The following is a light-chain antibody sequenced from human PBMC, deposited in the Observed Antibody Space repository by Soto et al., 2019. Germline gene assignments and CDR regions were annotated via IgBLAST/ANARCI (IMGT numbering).Light chain of an antibody. CDR1: QNIRTY. Sequence: DIQMTQSPSSLSASVGDRVTITCRASQNIRTYLNRYQQKPGKAPRLLIYAASSVQSGVPSRFSGSGSGTEFTLTITSLHPEDFATYYCQQSLSASYTFGQGTTSYTFGQGTKLEIK. CDR2: AAS. CDR3: QQSLSASYTFGQGTTSYT. J-gene: IGKJ2*01. V-gene: IGKV1-39*01.